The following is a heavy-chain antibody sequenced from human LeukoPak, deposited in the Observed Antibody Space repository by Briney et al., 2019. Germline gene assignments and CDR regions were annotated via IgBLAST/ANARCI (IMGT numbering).Heavy chain of an antibody. V-gene: IGHV4-4*07. J-gene: IGHJ5*02. CDR2: IYSGGNT. D-gene: IGHD3-22*01. CDR3: ARDVRHLYDSSGYYPYNWFDP. CDR1: GXSISSYY. Sequence: SETLSLTCTVSGXSISSYYWTWIRQPAGKALEWIGRIYSGGNTNYNPSLKSRVTISVDTSKNQFSLKLSSVTAADTAVYYCARDVRHLYDSSGYYPYNWFDPWGQGTLVTVSS.